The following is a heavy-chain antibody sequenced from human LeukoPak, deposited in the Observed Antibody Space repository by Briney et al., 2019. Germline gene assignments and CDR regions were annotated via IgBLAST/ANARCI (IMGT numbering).Heavy chain of an antibody. J-gene: IGHJ3*02. CDR1: GHTFTGYY. CDR3: ASKWVTYYYNSSYHYPTDVFDI. CDR2: INANSGGT. Sequence: ASVKVSCKASGHTFTGYYMHWVRQAPGQGLEWMGWINANSGGTNYAQKFQGRVTMTRDTSISTAYMELSRLRSDDAAVYYCASKWVTYYYNSSYHYPTDVFDIWGQGTMVTVSS. V-gene: IGHV1-2*02. D-gene: IGHD3-22*01.